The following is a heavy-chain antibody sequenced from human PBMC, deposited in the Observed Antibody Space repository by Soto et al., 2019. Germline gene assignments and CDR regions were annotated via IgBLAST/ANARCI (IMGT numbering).Heavy chain of an antibody. CDR2: ISGSGGST. D-gene: IGHD3-22*01. J-gene: IGHJ4*02. Sequence: EVQLLESGGGLVQPGGSLRLSCAASGFTFSSYAMSWVRQAPGKGLEWVSAISGSGGSTYYADSVKGRFTISRDNSKTTMSLQMNSLRAEDTAVYYCAKDLPAYYYDSSGYYLGGQRTLVTVSS. CDR1: GFTFSSYA. CDR3: AKDLPAYYYDSSGYYL. V-gene: IGHV3-23*01.